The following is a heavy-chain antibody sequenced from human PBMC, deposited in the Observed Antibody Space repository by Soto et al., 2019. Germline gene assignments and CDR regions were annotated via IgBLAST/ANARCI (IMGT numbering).Heavy chain of an antibody. D-gene: IGHD7-27*01. CDR1: GFTFSNYG. Sequence: QVQLMESGGGVVQPGRSLRLSCAASGFTFSNYGMHWVRQAPGKGLEWVAVIWYDGRNKYYADSLKGRFTISRDNSKNTLYLQMNSLRVEDTAVYYCVRSSSNWGPDYWGQGTLVTVSS. CDR3: VRSSSNWGPDY. V-gene: IGHV3-33*01. J-gene: IGHJ4*02. CDR2: IWYDGRNK.